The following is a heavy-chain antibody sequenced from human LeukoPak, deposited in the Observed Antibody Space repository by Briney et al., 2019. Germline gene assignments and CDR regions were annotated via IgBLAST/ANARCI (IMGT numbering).Heavy chain of an antibody. CDR3: ASDSSGYYRDDY. J-gene: IGHJ4*02. V-gene: IGHV3-23*01. CDR2: ISGSGGST. Sequence: PGGSLRLSCAASGFTFSSYAMSWVRQAPGKGLEWVSAISGSGGSTYYADSVRGRFTISRDNSKNTLYLQMNSLRAEDTAVYYCASDSSGYYRDDYWGQGTLVTVSS. CDR1: GFTFSSYA. D-gene: IGHD3-22*01.